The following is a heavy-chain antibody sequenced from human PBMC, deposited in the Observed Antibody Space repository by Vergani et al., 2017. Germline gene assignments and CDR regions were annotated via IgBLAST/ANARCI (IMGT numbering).Heavy chain of an antibody. CDR2: ISSSSSTI. D-gene: IGHD3-10*01. CDR1: GLMFNNYG. J-gene: IGHJ4*02. Sequence: VQLVESGGGVVQPGRSLRLSCETSGLMFNNYGMNWVRQAPGKGLEWVSYISSSSSTIYYADSVKGRFTISRDNAKNSLYLQMNSLRAEDTAVYYCARRGWGGEGFDYWGQGTLVTVSS. V-gene: IGHV3-48*01. CDR3: ARRGWGGEGFDY.